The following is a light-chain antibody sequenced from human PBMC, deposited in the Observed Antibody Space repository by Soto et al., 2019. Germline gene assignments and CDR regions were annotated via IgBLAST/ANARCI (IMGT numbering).Light chain of an antibody. J-gene: IGKJ4*01. CDR2: GPS. Sequence: EIVMTQSPATLSVSPGETATLSCRASQSVSTNVAWFQQKPGQVPRLLIYGPSTRATGIPAKFSGSGSGTEFTLTISYLHSEDFAVYYCQQYNNLPLTFGGGTKVEI. CDR3: QQYNNLPLT. V-gene: IGKV3-15*01. CDR1: QSVSTN.